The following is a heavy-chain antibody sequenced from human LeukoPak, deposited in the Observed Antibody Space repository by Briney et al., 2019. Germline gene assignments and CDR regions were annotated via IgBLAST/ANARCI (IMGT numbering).Heavy chain of an antibody. CDR2: IIPIFGTA. J-gene: IGHJ6*03. CDR1: GGTFSSYA. D-gene: IGHD6-13*01. Sequence: GASVKVSCKASGGTFSSYAISWVRQAPGQGLEWMGGIIPIFGTANYAQKFQGRVTITTDESTSTAYMELSSLRSEDTAVYYCASISIKMAAAEDYYYYYMDVWGKGTTVTVSS. CDR3: ASISIKMAAAEDYYYYYMDV. V-gene: IGHV1-69*05.